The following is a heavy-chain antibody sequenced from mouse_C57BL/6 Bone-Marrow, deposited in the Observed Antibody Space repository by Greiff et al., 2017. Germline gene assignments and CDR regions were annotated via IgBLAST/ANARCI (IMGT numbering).Heavy chain of an antibody. D-gene: IGHD1-1*01. CDR2: IDPENGDT. CDR3: SNDGSSAAWVAD. Sequence: VQLQQSGAELVRPGASVKLSCTASGFNIKDDYMHWVKQRPEQGLEWIGWIDPENGDTAYDSKFQGKATITADTSSNTAYMQLNSLTSEYTAVYYWSNDGSSAAWVADWGQGTLVTVSA. V-gene: IGHV14-4*01. J-gene: IGHJ3*01. CDR1: GFNIKDDY.